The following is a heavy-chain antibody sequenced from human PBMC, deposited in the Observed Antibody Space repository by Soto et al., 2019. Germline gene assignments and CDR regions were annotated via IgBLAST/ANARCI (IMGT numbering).Heavy chain of an antibody. V-gene: IGHV4-59*01. Sequence: SETLSLTCTVSGGSISSYYWSWIRQPPGKGLEWIGYIYYSGSTNYNPSLKSRVTISVDTSKNQFSLKLSSVTAADTAVYYCARVVGYCSSTSCPPHSLLHYYYYYYGMDVWGQGTTVTVSS. CDR3: ARVVGYCSSTSCPPHSLLHYYYYYYGMDV. J-gene: IGHJ6*02. CDR2: IYYSGST. CDR1: GGSISSYY. D-gene: IGHD2-2*01.